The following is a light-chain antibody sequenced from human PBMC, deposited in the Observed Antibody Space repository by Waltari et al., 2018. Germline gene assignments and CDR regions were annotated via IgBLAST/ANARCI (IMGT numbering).Light chain of an antibody. CDR2: DAS. CDR1: QDISSSY. CDR3: QQYDTSTEWT. V-gene: IGKV3-20*01. J-gene: IGKJ1*01. Sequence: EIVLTQSPGNLSLSPGQRATLSCRASQDISSSYLAWHQQRPGQAPRLLIYDASSRATGVPDRFSGSGSGTDFTLTISGLEPEDVAVYYCQQYDTSTEWTFGQGTKVEIK.